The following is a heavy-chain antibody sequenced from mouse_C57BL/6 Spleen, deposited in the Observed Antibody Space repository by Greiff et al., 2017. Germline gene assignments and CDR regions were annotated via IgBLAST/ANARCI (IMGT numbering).Heavy chain of an antibody. CDR3: AREGDSSGYFDY. CDR2: ISDGGSYT. V-gene: IGHV5-4*01. CDR1: GFTFSSYA. J-gene: IGHJ2*01. D-gene: IGHD3-2*02. Sequence: EVQRVESGGGLVKPGGSLKLSCAASGFTFSSYAMSWVRQTPEKRLEWVATISDGGSYTYYPDNVKGRFTISRDNAKNNLYLQMSHLKSEDTAMYYCAREGDSSGYFDYWCQGTTLTVSS.